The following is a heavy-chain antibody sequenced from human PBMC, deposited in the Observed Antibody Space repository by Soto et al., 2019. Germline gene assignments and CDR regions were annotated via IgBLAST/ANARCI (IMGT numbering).Heavy chain of an antibody. D-gene: IGHD3-16*02. CDR1: GGSISSYY. V-gene: IGHV4-59*01. J-gene: IGHJ4*02. CDR3: AGGGLCLRWGELSLYMPFFDY. CDR2: IYYSGST. Sequence: PSETLSLTCTVSGGSISSYYWSWIRQPPGKGLEWIGYIYYSGSTNYNPSLKSRVTISVDTSKNQFSLKLSSVTAADTAVYYCAGGGLCLRWGELSLYMPFFDYWGQGPLVPVSS.